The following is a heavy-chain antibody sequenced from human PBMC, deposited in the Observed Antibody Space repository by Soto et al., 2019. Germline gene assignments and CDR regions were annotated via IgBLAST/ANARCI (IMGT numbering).Heavy chain of an antibody. Sequence: QVQLVESGGGLVKPGGSLRLSCAASGFTFSDNYMSWIRQAPGKGLEWLSYISTSSSYRNYADSVKGRFTISRENAKNSLYLQMNSLRVEDTAVYYCAREWPGTSTWYVDSWGQGTLVTVSS. CDR3: AREWPGTSTWYVDS. V-gene: IGHV3-11*05. J-gene: IGHJ4*02. D-gene: IGHD6-13*01. CDR2: ISTSSSYR. CDR1: GFTFSDNY.